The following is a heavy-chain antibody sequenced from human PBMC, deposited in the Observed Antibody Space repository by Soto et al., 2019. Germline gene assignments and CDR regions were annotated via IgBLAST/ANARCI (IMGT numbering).Heavy chain of an antibody. V-gene: IGHV1-18*01. J-gene: IGHJ6*02. CDR3: ARMKVGDCSGGSCPRVGYYYYGMDV. CDR1: GYTFTSYG. D-gene: IGHD2-15*01. CDR2: ISAYNCNT. Sequence: ASVKVSCKASGYTFTSYGISWVRQAPGQGLEWMGWISAYNCNTNYAQKLQGRVTMTTDTSTSTAYMEMRRLRSDDTDVYYCARMKVGDCSGGSCPRVGYYYYGMDVWGQGTTVTVSS.